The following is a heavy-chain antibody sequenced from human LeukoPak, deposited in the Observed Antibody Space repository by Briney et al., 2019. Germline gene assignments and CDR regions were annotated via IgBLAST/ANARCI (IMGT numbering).Heavy chain of an antibody. J-gene: IGHJ4*02. CDR1: GFTFSDYY. CDR3: ARADQWFGLDY. D-gene: IGHD3-10*01. Sequence: GGSLILSCAASGFTFSDYYMSRIRQAPGKGLEWVSYISSSSSYTNYADSVKGRFTISRDNAKNSLYLQMNSLRAEDTAVYYCARADQWFGLDYWGQGTLVTVSS. V-gene: IGHV3-11*06. CDR2: ISSSSSYT.